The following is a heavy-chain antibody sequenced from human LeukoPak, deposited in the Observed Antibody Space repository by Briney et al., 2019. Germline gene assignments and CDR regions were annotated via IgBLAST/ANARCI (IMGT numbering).Heavy chain of an antibody. CDR2: IIPILGIA. V-gene: IGHV1-69*04. Sequence: GASVKVSCKASGGTFSSYAISWVRQAPGQGLEWMGRIIPILGIANYAQKFQGRVTITADKSTSTAYMELSSLRSEDTAVYYCARDPWPAGYYDSSGYSRDYWGQGTLVTVSS. D-gene: IGHD3-22*01. CDR3: ARDPWPAGYYDSSGYSRDY. J-gene: IGHJ4*02. CDR1: GGTFSSYA.